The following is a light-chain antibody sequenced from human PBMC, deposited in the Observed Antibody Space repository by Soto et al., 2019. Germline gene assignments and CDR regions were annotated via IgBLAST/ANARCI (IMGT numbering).Light chain of an antibody. CDR2: EVD. J-gene: IGLJ1*01. CDR1: SSDVGGYNY. V-gene: IGLV2-14*01. Sequence: QSVLAQPASVSGSPGQSTIISCTGTSSDVGGYNYVSWYQHHPGKAPKFLIYEVDNRASGVSDRFSGSKSGNTASLTISGLQAEDEAYYYCSSYTSSNTLVFGTGTKLTVL. CDR3: SSYTSSNTLV.